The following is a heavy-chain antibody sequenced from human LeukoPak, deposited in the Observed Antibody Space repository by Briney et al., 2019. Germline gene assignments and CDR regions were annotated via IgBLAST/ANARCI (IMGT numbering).Heavy chain of an antibody. CDR3: ARRYDSSGYEAFDI. CDR2: VNLQGST. V-gene: IGHV4-4*02. Sequence: SGTLSLTCGVSGGSITNTNYWTWVRQPPGKGLEWIGEVNLQGSTNYNPSLMGRVAIAVDTSENHISLQLTSVTAADTAVYYCARRYDSSGYEAFDIWGQGTMVTVSS. D-gene: IGHD3-22*01. J-gene: IGHJ3*02. CDR1: GGSITNTNY.